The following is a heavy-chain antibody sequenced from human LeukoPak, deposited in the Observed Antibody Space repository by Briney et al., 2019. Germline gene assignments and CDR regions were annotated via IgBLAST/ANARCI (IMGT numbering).Heavy chain of an antibody. CDR1: GFTFDDYT. CDR2: ISWDGGST. CDR3: AKDTADTADGLFFDY. D-gene: IGHD5-18*01. J-gene: IGHJ4*02. V-gene: IGHV3-43*01. Sequence: GGSLRLSCAASGFTFDDYTMPWVRQAPGKGLEWVSLISWDGGSTYYADSVKGRFTISRDNSKNSLYLQVNSLRTEDTALYYCAKDTADTADGLFFDYWGRGTLVTVSS.